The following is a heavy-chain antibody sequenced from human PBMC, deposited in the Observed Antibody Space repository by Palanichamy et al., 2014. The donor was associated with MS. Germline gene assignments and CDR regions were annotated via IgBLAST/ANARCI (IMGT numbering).Heavy chain of an antibody. CDR2: IDSGDGS. J-gene: IGHJ2*01. CDR1: GFSVSGTF. V-gene: IGHV3-53*02. Sequence: EVQLVETGGGLIQPGGSLRLSCAASGFSVSGTFMAWIRQAPGKGLEWVSLIDSGDGSHYTDSVRGRYTTSRDSSKNIVYLQMNSLRAEDTALYYCVRDLNLWGRGTLVTVPS. CDR3: VRDLNL.